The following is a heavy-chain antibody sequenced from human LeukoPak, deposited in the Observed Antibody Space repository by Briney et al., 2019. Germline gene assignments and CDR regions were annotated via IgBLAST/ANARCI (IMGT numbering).Heavy chain of an antibody. CDR2: IIPIFGTA. V-gene: IGHV1-69*05. Sequence: ASVKVSCKASGYTFTGYYMHWVRQAPGQGLEWMGGIIPIFGTANYAQKFQGRVTITTDESTSTAYMELSSLRSEDTAVYYCAREGATLDAFDIWGQGTMVTVSS. CDR3: AREGATLDAFDI. J-gene: IGHJ3*02. CDR1: GYTFTGYY. D-gene: IGHD1-26*01.